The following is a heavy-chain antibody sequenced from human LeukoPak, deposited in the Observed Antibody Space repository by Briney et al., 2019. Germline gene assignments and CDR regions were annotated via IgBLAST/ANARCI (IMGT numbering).Heavy chain of an antibody. D-gene: IGHD3-22*01. CDR3: ASGGRGSAAVVAPRSFDI. CDR2: TYTGGNS. Sequence: GGSLRLSCAASGFTVSSIHMVWVRQAPGKGLEWVSVTYTGGNSYYADSGKGRFIISRDISKNTLYLQMNSLRAEDSALYYCASGGRGSAAVVAPRSFDIWGQGTMVTVSS. CDR1: GFTVSSIH. J-gene: IGHJ3*02. V-gene: IGHV3-53*01.